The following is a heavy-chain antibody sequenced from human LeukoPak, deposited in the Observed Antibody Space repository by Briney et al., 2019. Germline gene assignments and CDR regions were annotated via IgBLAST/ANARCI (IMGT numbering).Heavy chain of an antibody. Sequence: GGSLRLSCSASGFTFSSYGMHWVRQAPGKGLEGVAVIWYDGSNKYYADSVKGRFTISRDNSKNTLYLQMNSLRAEDTAVYYCARAPRDGYKYYYYGMDVWGQGTTVTVSS. D-gene: IGHD5-24*01. CDR3: ARAPRDGYKYYYYGMDV. CDR2: IWYDGSNK. V-gene: IGHV3-33*01. J-gene: IGHJ6*02. CDR1: GFTFSSYG.